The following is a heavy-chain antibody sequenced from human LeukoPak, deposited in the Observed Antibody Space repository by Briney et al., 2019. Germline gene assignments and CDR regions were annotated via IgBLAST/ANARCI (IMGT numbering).Heavy chain of an antibody. D-gene: IGHD4-23*01. CDR1: GGSISSYY. J-gene: IGHJ5*02. CDR2: IYFSGST. CDR3: ASDYGGNSALDP. V-gene: IGHV4-59*01. Sequence: SETLSLTCTVSGGSISSYYWSWIRQPPGKGLEWIGHIYFSGSTKYNPSLKSRVTISVDTSKNQFSLKLSSVTAADTAVYFCASDYGGNSALDPWGQGTLVTVSP.